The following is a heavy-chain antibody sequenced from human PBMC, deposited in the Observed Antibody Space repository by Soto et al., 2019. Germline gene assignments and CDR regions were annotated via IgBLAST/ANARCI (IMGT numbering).Heavy chain of an antibody. CDR1: GGTFNNYA. CDR3: AREVEVHTPVFGF. Sequence: QVQLVQSGAEVKRPGSSVKVSCKASGGTFNNYAINWVRQAPGQGLEWMGDISPMFGKANYAQKFQGRVKITADDSTATAYWELSSLRSEDTDLYYCAREVEVHTPVFGFWGQGSLVTVSS. J-gene: IGHJ4*02. V-gene: IGHV1-69*01. D-gene: IGHD2-2*01. CDR2: ISPMFGKA.